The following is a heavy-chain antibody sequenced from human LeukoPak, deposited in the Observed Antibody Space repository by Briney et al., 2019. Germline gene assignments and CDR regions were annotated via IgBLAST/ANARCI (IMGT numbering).Heavy chain of an antibody. J-gene: IGHJ6*02. CDR3: ARYYYYYGMDV. V-gene: IGHV3-7*01. CDR1: GFTFSSYG. Sequence: GGSLRLSCAASGFTFSSYGMSWVRQAPGKGLEWVANIKQDGSEKYYVDSVKGRFTISRDNAKNSLYLQMNSLRAEDTAVYYCARYYYYYGMDVWGQGTTVTVSS. CDR2: IKQDGSEK.